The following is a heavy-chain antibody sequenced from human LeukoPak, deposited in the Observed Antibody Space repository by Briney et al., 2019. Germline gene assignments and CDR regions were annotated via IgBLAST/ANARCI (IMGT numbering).Heavy chain of an antibody. CDR3: ARELRGSYYRSLVGHFDY. V-gene: IGHV1-18*01. J-gene: IGHJ4*02. CDR2: ISAYNGNT. Sequence: ASVKVSCKASGYTFTSYGISWVRQAPGHGLEWMGWISAYNGNTNYAQKLQGRVTMTTDTSTSTAYMELRSLRSDDTAVYYCARELRGSYYRSLVGHFDYWGQGTLVTVSS. D-gene: IGHD1-26*01. CDR1: GYTFTSYG.